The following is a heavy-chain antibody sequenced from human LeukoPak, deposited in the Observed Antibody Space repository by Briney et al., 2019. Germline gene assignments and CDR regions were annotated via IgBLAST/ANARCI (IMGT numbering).Heavy chain of an antibody. CDR3: ATRPDIAATGPGWFDP. CDR2: INHSGST. J-gene: IGHJ5*02. V-gene: IGHV4-34*01. D-gene: IGHD6-13*01. Sequence: SETLSLTCAVYGGSFSGYYWSWIRQPPGKGLEWIGEINHSGSTNYNPSLKSRVTISIDTSKNQFSLKLSSVTAADTAVYYCATRPDIAATGPGWFDPWGQGTLVTVSS. CDR1: GGSFSGYY.